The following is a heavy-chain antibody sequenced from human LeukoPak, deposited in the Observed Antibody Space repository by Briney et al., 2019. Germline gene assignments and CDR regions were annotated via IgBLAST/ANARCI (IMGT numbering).Heavy chain of an antibody. CDR2: MSSDGTIT. J-gene: IGHJ4*02. CDR3: ASRGYLNY. CDR1: GFTFNSYW. Sequence: GGSLRLSCVASGFTFNSYWMNWVRQAPGKGLVWVSHMSSDGTITSYADSVKGRFTISRDNAKNTLFLQMNSLRAEDTGVYYCASRGYLNYWGQGTLVTVSS. V-gene: IGHV3-74*01.